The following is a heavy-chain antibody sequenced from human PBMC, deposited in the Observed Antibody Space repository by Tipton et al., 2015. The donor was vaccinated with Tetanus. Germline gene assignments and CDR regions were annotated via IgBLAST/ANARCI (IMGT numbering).Heavy chain of an antibody. Sequence: QLVQSGAEVKKPGSSVKVSCKASGGTFSNYNINWVRQAPGQGLEWMGGIIPLFGTSNYAQKFRDRVTITADDSATTVYMEVSSLRSDDSAVYYCARGDRGSRSVVGARDYWGQGTLVTVSS. CDR3: ARGDRGSRSVVGARDY. D-gene: IGHD1-26*01. CDR2: IIPLFGTS. V-gene: IGHV1-69*01. J-gene: IGHJ4*02. CDR1: GGTFSNYN.